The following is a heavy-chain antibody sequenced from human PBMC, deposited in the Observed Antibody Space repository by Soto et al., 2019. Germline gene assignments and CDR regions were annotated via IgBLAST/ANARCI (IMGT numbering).Heavy chain of an antibody. Sequence: PSETLSLTCAVYGGSFRGYYWTWIRRPPGEGLEWIGEINHSGGTNYNPSLKSRVIMSVDTSKNQFSLRLTSVTAADTAVYYCASVTPVLDAKYYFNYWGQGTLVTV. CDR2: INHSGGT. CDR3: ASVTPVLDAKYYFNY. V-gene: IGHV4-34*01. J-gene: IGHJ4*02. D-gene: IGHD2-2*01. CDR1: GGSFRGYY.